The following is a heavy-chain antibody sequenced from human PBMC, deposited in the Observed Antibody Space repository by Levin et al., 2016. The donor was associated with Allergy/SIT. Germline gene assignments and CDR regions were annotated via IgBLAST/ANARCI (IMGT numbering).Heavy chain of an antibody. CDR2: IKTKADGGTT. Sequence: WIRQPPGKGLEWVGRIKTKADGGTTEYAAPVKGRLTISRDDSKNMLYLQMDSLRTEDTAVYYCTTTEMATVGFYNMDVWGQGTTVTVSS. D-gene: IGHD5-24*01. CDR3: TTTEMATVGFYNMDV. J-gene: IGHJ6*02. V-gene: IGHV3-15*01.